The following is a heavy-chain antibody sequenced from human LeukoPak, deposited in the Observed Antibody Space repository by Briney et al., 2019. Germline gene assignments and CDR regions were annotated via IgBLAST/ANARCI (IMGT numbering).Heavy chain of an antibody. CDR3: ARGLDSSGYYYGD. Sequence: ASVKVSCKASGYTFTSYDINWVRQATGQGLEWMGWINPNSGGTNYAQKFQGRVTMTRDTSISTAYMELSRLRSDDTAVYYCARGLDSSGYYYGDWGQGTLVTVSS. CDR1: GYTFTSYD. D-gene: IGHD3-22*01. V-gene: IGHV1-2*02. J-gene: IGHJ4*02. CDR2: INPNSGGT.